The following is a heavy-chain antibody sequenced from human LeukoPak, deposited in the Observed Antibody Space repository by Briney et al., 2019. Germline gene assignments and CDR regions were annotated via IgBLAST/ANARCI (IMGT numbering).Heavy chain of an antibody. V-gene: IGHV3-30*04. CDR3: ARGYCGGDCLDY. Sequence: GRSLRLSCAASGFTFSSYAMHWVRQAPGKGLEWVAVISYDGSNKYSADSVKGRFTISRDNSKNTLYLQMNSLRAEDTAVYYCARGYCGGDCLDYWGQGTLVTVSS. D-gene: IGHD2-21*01. CDR1: GFTFSSYA. J-gene: IGHJ4*02. CDR2: ISYDGSNK.